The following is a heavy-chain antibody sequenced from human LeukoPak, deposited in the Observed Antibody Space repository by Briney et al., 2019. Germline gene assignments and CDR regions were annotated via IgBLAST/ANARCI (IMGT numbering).Heavy chain of an antibody. CDR1: GGSMNHYH. J-gene: IGHJ4*02. Sequence: PSETLSLTCTVSGGSMNHYHWSWIRQPAGRGLEWIGHIYTSGTINYNPSLKSRVTMSIDTSKNQFSLELSSVTAADTAVYYCAGSRRDYYYDADDYWGQGTLVTVSS. CDR2: IYTSGTI. V-gene: IGHV4-4*07. CDR3: AGSRRDYYYDADDY. D-gene: IGHD3-22*01.